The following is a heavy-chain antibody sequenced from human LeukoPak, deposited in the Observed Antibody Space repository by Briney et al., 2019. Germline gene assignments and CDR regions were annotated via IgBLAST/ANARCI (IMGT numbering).Heavy chain of an antibody. V-gene: IGHV3-7*03. Sequence: GGSLRLSCAPSGFTFSSYWMSWVRQAPGKGLEWMANIKQDGSEKYYVDSVKGRFTISRDNAKKSRYLQMNSLRADDTAVYYCARKAYGLDVWGKGTTVTVSS. J-gene: IGHJ6*04. CDR1: GFTFSSYW. CDR3: ARKAYGLDV. CDR2: IKQDGSEK.